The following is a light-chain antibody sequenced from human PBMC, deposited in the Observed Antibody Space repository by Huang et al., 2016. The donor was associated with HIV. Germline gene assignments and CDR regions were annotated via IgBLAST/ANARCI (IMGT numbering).Light chain of an antibody. Sequence: EIVLTQSPGTLSVSPGESATLTCRPSQRVYSLFLAWFQQRPGQPPGLLRYGAAYRATGVPDRFSGGGSGTNFSLTISRLEPEDFAVYFCQQYASSPRTFGQGTRLDIK. CDR3: QQYASSPRT. CDR1: QRVYSLF. CDR2: GAA. V-gene: IGKV3-20*01. J-gene: IGKJ2*01.